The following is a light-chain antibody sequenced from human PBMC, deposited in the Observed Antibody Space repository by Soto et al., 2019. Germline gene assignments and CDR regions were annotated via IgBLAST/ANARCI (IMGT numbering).Light chain of an antibody. Sequence: QSALTQPPSASGSPGQSVTISCTGTSGDVGGYSYVSWYQQHPGKAPKLMIYEVSKRPSGVPDRFSGSKSGNTASLTVSGLQAEDEADYYCSSYAGSNNLYVFGTGTKLTVL. CDR1: SGDVGGYSY. CDR2: EVS. CDR3: SSYAGSNNLYV. J-gene: IGLJ1*01. V-gene: IGLV2-8*01.